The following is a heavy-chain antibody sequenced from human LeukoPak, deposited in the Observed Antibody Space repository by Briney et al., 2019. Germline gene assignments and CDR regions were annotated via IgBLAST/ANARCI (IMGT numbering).Heavy chain of an antibody. V-gene: IGHV3-30*02. CDR2: IRYDGSNK. CDR3: ARGLAWGDAFDI. CDR1: GFIFSSYG. D-gene: IGHD7-27*01. J-gene: IGHJ3*02. Sequence: GGSLRLSCAASGFIFSSYGMHWVRQAPGKGLEWVAFIRYDGSNKYYADSVKGRFTISRDNSKNTLYLQMNSLRAEDTAVYYCARGLAWGDAFDIWGQGTMVTVSS.